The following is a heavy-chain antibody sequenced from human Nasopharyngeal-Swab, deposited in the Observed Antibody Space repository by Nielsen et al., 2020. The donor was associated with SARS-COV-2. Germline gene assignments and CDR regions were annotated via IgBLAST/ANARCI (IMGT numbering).Heavy chain of an antibody. V-gene: IGHV3-33*01. CDR2: IWYDGSNK. J-gene: IGHJ6*03. Sequence: GGSLRLSCAASGFTFSSYGMHWVRQAPGKGLEWVAVIWYDGSNKYYADSVKGRFTISRDNSKNTLYLQMNSLRAEDTAVYYCARNPRIAVAGRGTDDYYYMDVWGKGTTVTVTS. CDR1: GFTFSSYG. D-gene: IGHD6-19*01. CDR3: ARNPRIAVAGRGTDDYYYMDV.